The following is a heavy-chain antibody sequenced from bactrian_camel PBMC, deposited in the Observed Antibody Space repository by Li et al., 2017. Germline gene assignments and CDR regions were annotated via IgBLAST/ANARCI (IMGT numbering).Heavy chain of an antibody. J-gene: IGHJ6*01. CDR2: IKADASST. V-gene: IGHV3S40*01. Sequence: PLVESGGRLVQPGGSLRLSCAASQFTFSSYDMAWVRQAPGKGLEWVSSIKADASSTYVADSVKGRFALSEDNARNTVNLQMNSLRPDDAAMYYCAQRARLGTCLLSRADFGYWGQGTQVTVS. CDR3: AQRARLGTCLLSRADFGY. CDR1: QFTFSSYD. D-gene: IGHD3*01.